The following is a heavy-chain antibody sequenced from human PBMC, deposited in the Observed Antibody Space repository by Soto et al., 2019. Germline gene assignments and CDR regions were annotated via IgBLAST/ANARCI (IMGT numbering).Heavy chain of an antibody. CDR2: INPNSGGT. CDR3: ARKLELRGSYYYYYDMDA. D-gene: IGHD1-7*01. CDR1: GYTFTDYY. V-gene: IGHV1-2*02. J-gene: IGHJ6*02. Sequence: ASVKVSCKASGYTFTDYYMHWVRQAPGQGLEWMGWINPNSGGTNYAQKFQGRVTMTRDTSISTDYMELSRLRSDDTAVYYCARKLELRGSYYYYYDMDAWGQGTTVTVSS.